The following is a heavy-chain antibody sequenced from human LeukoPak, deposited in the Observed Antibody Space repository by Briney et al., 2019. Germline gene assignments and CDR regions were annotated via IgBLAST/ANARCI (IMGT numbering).Heavy chain of an antibody. D-gene: IGHD6-13*01. CDR3: AREGYIAAAGTSFDY. Sequence: SVKVSFKASGGTFSSYAISWVRQAPGQGLEWMGGIIPIFGTANYAQKFQGRVTITADESTSTAYMELSSLRSEDTAVYYCAREGYIAAAGTSFDYWGQGTLVTVSS. CDR2: IIPIFGTA. J-gene: IGHJ4*02. V-gene: IGHV1-69*13. CDR1: GGTFSSYA.